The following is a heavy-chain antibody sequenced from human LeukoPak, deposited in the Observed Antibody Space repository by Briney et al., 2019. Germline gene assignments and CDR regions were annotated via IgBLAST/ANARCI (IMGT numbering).Heavy chain of an antibody. V-gene: IGHV4-59*01. D-gene: IGHD1-7*01. J-gene: IGHJ4*02. Sequence: SETLSLTYTVSGGSISSYYWSWIRQPPGKGLEWIGYIYYSGSTKYNPSLKSRVTISVDASKTQFSLKLNSVTAADTAVYYCARGSRELYYFDYWGQGTLVTVSS. CDR1: GGSISSYY. CDR2: IYYSGST. CDR3: ARGSRELYYFDY.